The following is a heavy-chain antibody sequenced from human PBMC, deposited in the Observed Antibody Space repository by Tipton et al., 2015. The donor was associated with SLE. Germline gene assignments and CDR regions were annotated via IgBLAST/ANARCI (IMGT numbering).Heavy chain of an antibody. CDR2: IYYSGST. Sequence: TLSLTCTVSGGSISSGDYYWGWIRQPPGKGLEWIGYIYYSGSTYYNPSLKSRVTISVDTSKNQFSLKLSSVTAADTAVYYCARDRMAGFYFDYWGQGTLVTVSS. CDR1: GGSISSGDYY. D-gene: IGHD6-19*01. V-gene: IGHV4-30-4*01. CDR3: ARDRMAGFYFDY. J-gene: IGHJ4*02.